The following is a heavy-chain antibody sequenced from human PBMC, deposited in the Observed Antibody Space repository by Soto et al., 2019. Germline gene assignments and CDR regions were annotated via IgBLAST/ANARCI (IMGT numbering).Heavy chain of an antibody. J-gene: IGHJ4*02. CDR1: GGSISSSSYY. CDR3: ARRGPNYYDSSGYYYFDY. Sequence: PTETLSLTCTVSGGSISSSSYYWGWIRQPPGKGLEWIGSIYYSGSTYYNPSLKSRVTISVDTSKNQFSLKLSSVTAADTAVYYCARRGPNYYDSSGYYYFDYWGQGTLVTVSS. D-gene: IGHD3-22*01. V-gene: IGHV4-39*01. CDR2: IYYSGST.